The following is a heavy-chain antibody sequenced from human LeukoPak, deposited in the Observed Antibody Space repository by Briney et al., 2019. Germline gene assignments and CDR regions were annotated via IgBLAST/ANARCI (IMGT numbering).Heavy chain of an antibody. CDR1: GFTFSSYA. D-gene: IGHD6-13*01. V-gene: IGHV3-23*01. Sequence: GGSLRLSCAASGFTFSSYAMSWVRQAPGKGLEWVSAISGSGGSTYYADSVKGRFTISRDNSKNTLYLQMNSLRAEDTAVYYCARGIAAAGHPAEYFQHWGQGTLVTVSS. J-gene: IGHJ1*01. CDR3: ARGIAAAGHPAEYFQH. CDR2: ISGSGGST.